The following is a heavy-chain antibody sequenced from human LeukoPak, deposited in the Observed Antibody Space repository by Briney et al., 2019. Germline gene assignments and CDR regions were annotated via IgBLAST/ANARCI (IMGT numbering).Heavy chain of an antibody. D-gene: IGHD3-10*01. CDR3: TRAGLIITSGIDY. CDR2: IYHTGST. Sequence: PSETLSLTCGVSGYSISRGYYWAWIRQPPGKGLEWIGTIYHTGSTYYTPSLGSRVTISVDTSKNEFSLHLNSVTAADTAVSYCTRAGLIITSGIDYWGQGALVTVSS. J-gene: IGHJ4*02. CDR1: GYSISRGYY. V-gene: IGHV4-38-2*01.